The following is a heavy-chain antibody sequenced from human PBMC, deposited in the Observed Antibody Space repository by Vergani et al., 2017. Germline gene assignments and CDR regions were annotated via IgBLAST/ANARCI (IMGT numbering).Heavy chain of an antibody. J-gene: IGHJ4*02. CDR1: GYTFTSYG. Sequence: QVQLVQSGAEVKKPGSSVKVSCKASGYTFTSYGISWVRQAPGQGLEWMGWISAYNGNTNYAQKLQGRVTMTTDTSTSTAYMELRSLRAEDTAVYYCAKGTKTYYYDSSGYYLDYGGQGTLVTVSS. CDR3: AKGTKTYYYDSSGYYLDY. CDR2: ISAYNGNT. D-gene: IGHD3-22*01. V-gene: IGHV1-18*01.